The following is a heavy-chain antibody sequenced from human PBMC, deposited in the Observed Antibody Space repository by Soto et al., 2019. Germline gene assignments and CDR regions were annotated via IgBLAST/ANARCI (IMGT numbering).Heavy chain of an antibody. Sequence: SETLSLTCGASGGTIRSPDWWTWVRQPPGKGLEWIGEIFQSGSTNYTPSLESRVTISVDKSKNQFSLTLTSVTAADTAVYFCARGRGRYSSGWSWFDPWGQGILVTVSS. CDR1: GGTIRSPDW. CDR3: ARGRGRYSSGWSWFDP. D-gene: IGHD6-19*01. V-gene: IGHV4-4*02. J-gene: IGHJ5*02. CDR2: IFQSGST.